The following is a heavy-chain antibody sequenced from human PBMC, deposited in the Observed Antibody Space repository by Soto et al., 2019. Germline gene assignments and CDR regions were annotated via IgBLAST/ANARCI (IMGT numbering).Heavy chain of an antibody. Sequence: SETLSLTCTVSGGSISSGDYYWSWIRQPPGKGLEWIGYIYYSGSTYYNPSLKSRVTISVDTSKNQFSLKLSSVTAADTAVYYCARDPSSRCSRCSSSPPDWGQGTLVTVS. CDR1: GGSISSGDYY. CDR2: IYYSGST. D-gene: IGHD6-6*01. V-gene: IGHV4-30-4*01. CDR3: ARDPSSRCSRCSSSPPD. J-gene: IGHJ4*02.